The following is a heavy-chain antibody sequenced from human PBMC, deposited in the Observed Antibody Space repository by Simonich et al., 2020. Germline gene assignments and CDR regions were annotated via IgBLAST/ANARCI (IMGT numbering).Heavy chain of an antibody. J-gene: IGHJ3*02. Sequence: QVQLVQSGAEVKKPGASVKVSCKASGYTFTGYYMPWGRQAPGQRLEWMAFIHPNSGGTNYAQKFQGRVTMTWDTSISTAYMELSRLRSDDTAVYYCARVRFEAFDIWGQGTMVTVSS. CDR2: IHPNSGGT. CDR3: ARVRFEAFDI. V-gene: IGHV1-2*02. CDR1: GYTFTGYY.